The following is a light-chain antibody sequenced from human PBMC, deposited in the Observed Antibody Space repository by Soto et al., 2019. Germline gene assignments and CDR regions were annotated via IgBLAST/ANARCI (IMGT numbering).Light chain of an antibody. CDR3: QQYNNWPFS. CDR1: QGVTTN. Sequence: IRMTQSPGTLSVSPGESPTLSCRAAQGVTTNFAWSQQKSGQSPRLLIYDVSNRATGVPARFSGSGSETDFTLTISGRRSEDSAVYFCQQYNNWPFSFGQGTRLEIK. CDR2: DVS. V-gene: IGKV3-15*01. J-gene: IGKJ5*01.